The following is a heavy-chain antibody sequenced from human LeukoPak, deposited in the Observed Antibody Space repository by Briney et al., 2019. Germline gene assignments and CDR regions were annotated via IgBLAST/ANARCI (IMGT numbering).Heavy chain of an antibody. CDR3: AKDGQGGNYDVLTGYYSKGYDS. V-gene: IGHV3-66*01. J-gene: IGHJ4*02. D-gene: IGHD3-9*01. Sequence: GGSLRLSCAASGFTVSSNYMTWVRQAPGKGLERVSIIYSGGSTYYADSVKGRFTISRNNAKDSLYLQMNSLRAEDTAVYYCAKDGQGGNYDVLTGYYSKGYDSWGLGTLVIVSS. CDR2: IYSGGST. CDR1: GFTVSSNY.